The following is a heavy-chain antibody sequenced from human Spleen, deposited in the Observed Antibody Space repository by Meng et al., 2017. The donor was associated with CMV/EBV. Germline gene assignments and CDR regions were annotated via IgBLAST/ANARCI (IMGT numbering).Heavy chain of an antibody. CDR3: ARARRNSDFDY. J-gene: IGHJ4*02. Sequence: SLTCAVFGGSFSDYYWSWIRQPPGKGLEWIGEIYHSGSTNYNPSLKSRVTISVDTSKNQFSLKVSSVTAADTAVYYCARARRNSDFDYWGQGTLVTVSS. D-gene: IGHD4-23*01. CDR2: IYHSGST. CDR1: GGSFSDYY. V-gene: IGHV4-34*01.